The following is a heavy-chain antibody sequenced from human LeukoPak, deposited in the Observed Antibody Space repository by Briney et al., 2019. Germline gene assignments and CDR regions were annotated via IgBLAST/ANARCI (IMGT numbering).Heavy chain of an antibody. Sequence: ASVKVSCKASGYTFTGYYMHWVRQAPGQGLEWMGWINPNSGGTNYAQKFQGRVTMTRDTSTSTVYMELSSLRSEDTAVYYCARVSYYYDSSGRVYYFDYWGQGTLVTVSS. V-gene: IGHV1-2*02. D-gene: IGHD3-22*01. CDR1: GYTFTGYY. CDR2: INPNSGGT. J-gene: IGHJ4*02. CDR3: ARVSYYYDSSGRVYYFDY.